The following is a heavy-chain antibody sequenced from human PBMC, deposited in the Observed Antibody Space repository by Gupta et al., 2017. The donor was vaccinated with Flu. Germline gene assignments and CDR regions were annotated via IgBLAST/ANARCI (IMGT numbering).Heavy chain of an antibody. CDR3: AKPPSAGYSSSWYVRAYYYGMDV. D-gene: IGHD6-13*01. CDR2: ISGSGGST. V-gene: IGHV3-23*01. J-gene: IGHJ6*02. CDR1: SSYA. Sequence: SSYAMSWVRQAPGKGLEWVSAISGSGGSTYYADSVKGRFTISRDNSKNTLYLQMNSLRAEDTAVYYCAKPPSAGYSSSWYVRAYYYGMDVWG.